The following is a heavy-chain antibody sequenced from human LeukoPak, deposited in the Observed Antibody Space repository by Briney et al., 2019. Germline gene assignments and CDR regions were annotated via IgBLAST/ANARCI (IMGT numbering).Heavy chain of an antibody. CDR2: IRYDGSNK. Sequence: GGSLRLSCAASGFTFSSYGMHWVRQAPGKGLEWVAFIRYDGSNKYYADSVKGRFTISRDNSKNTLYLQMNSLRAEDTAVYYCPKDRDTMVRGVIITLNYYFDYWGQGALVTVSS. D-gene: IGHD3-10*01. V-gene: IGHV3-30*02. CDR3: PKDRDTMVRGVIITLNYYFDY. CDR1: GFTFSSYG. J-gene: IGHJ4*02.